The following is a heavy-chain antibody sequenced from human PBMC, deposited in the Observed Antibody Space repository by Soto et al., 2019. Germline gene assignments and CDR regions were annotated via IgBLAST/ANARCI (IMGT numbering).Heavy chain of an antibody. D-gene: IGHD2-8*01. J-gene: IGHJ4*02. V-gene: IGHV1-18*01. CDR1: GYTFNSYG. CDR2: ISVYNGNT. CDR3: ARDGRNGGYLDY. Sequence: QVQLVQSGAEVKRPWASVKVSCKASGYTFNSYGISWVRQAPGQGLEWMGWISVYNGNTNYAQKVQGRVTMTTDTSTSTAYMELRSLRPDDTAVYYCARDGRNGGYLDYWGQGTVVTVSS.